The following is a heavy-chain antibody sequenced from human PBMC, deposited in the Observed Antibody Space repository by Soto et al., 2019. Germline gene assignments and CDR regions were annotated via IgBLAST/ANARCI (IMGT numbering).Heavy chain of an antibody. J-gene: IGHJ4*02. CDR3: ARRGSGSGSYYRDY. CDR1: GGSIRGSSYY. V-gene: IGHV4-39*01. Sequence: PSVTQSLRCTVFGGSIRGSSYYWGRIRKTPGKGLEWIGSIYYSGSTYYNPSLKSRVTISVDTSKNQFSLKLSSVTAADTAVYYCARRGSGSGSYYRDYWGQGTLVTVSS. D-gene: IGHD3-10*01. CDR2: IYYSGST.